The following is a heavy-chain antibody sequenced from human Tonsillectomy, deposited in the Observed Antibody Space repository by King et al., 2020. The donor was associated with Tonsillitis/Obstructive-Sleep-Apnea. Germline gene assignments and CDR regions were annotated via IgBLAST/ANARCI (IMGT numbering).Heavy chain of an antibody. CDR1: GGSISSSNW. V-gene: IGHV4-4*02. CDR3: ARRYYDFWSGSYRFDP. J-gene: IGHJ5*02. CDR2: IYHSGST. Sequence: MPLQESGPGLVKPSGTLSLTCAVSGGSISSSNWWSWVRQPPGKGLEWIGEIYHSGSTNYNPSLKSRVTISVDKSKNQFSLKLSSVTAADTAVYYCARRYYDFWSGSYRFDPWGQGTLVTVSS. D-gene: IGHD3-3*01.